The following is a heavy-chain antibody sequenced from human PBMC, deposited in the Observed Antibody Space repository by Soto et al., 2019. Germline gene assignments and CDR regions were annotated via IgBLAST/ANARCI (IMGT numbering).Heavy chain of an antibody. Sequence: PSETLSLTCTVSGGPISSYYWSWIRQPPGKGLEWIGYIYYSGSTNYNPSLKSRVTISVDTSKNQFSLRLSSVTAADTAVYYCARLNGWSYYYMDVWGKGTTVTVSS. J-gene: IGHJ6*03. D-gene: IGHD6-19*01. CDR2: IYYSGST. CDR1: GGPISSYY. CDR3: ARLNGWSYYYMDV. V-gene: IGHV4-59*08.